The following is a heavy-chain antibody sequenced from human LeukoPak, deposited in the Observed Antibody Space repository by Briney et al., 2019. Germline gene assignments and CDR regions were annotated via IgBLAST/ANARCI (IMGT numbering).Heavy chain of an antibody. CDR3: TTEGALTGSNAAFDI. CDR2: ILSDGSDK. D-gene: IGHD3-9*01. CDR1: EFTFSNYG. Sequence: GGSLRLSCAASEFTFSNYGMHWVRQAPGKGLEWVAAILSDGSDKYYADSVKGRFTISRDNSKNTLYLQMNSLRAEDTAVYYCTTEGALTGSNAAFDIWGQGTMVTVSS. V-gene: IGHV3-30*03. J-gene: IGHJ3*02.